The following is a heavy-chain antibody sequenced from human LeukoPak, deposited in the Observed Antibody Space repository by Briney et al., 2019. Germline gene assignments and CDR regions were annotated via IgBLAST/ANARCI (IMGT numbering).Heavy chain of an antibody. CDR1: GFTFSNYL. V-gene: IGHV3-30*04. J-gene: IGHJ4*02. Sequence: PGGSLRLSCTASGFTFSNYLMHWVRQAPGEGLDWVAVIIENGRNQYYADSVKGRFTISRDNSKNTLLLQMNSLRPEDTARYCARVQGGGYRTADSWSQGTLVTVSS. CDR3: ARVQGGGYRTADS. CDR2: IIENGRNQ. D-gene: IGHD6-25*01.